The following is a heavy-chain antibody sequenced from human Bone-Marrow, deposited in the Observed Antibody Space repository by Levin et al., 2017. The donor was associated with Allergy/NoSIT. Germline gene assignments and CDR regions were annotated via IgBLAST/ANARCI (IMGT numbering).Heavy chain of an antibody. D-gene: IGHD6-13*01. CDR2: VHYSGST. V-gene: IGHV4-59*11. J-gene: IGHJ6*02. Sequence: LSQTLSLTCTVSTGSISDHYWSWLRQPPGKGLEWIGFVHYSGSTDYNPSLNSRVTISVDTSKNQFSLKVSSVTAADTAVYYCAKAFSSTYYPIRSAHFYYAMDVWGQGTTVTVSS. CDR3: AKAFSSTYYPIRSAHFYYAMDV. CDR1: TGSISDHY.